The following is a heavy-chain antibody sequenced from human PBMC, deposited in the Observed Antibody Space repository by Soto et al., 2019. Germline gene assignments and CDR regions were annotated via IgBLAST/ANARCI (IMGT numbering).Heavy chain of an antibody. J-gene: IGHJ6*02. CDR3: AKVIDDFSLYYGMDV. V-gene: IGHV3-23*01. Sequence: GGSLRLSCAASGFTFSSYAMSWVRQAPGKGLEWVSAISGSGGSTYYADSVKGRFTISRDNSKNTLYLQMNSLRAEDTAVYYCAKVIDDFSLYYGMDVWGQGTLVTVSS. CDR1: GFTFSSYA. CDR2: ISGSGGST. D-gene: IGHD3-3*01.